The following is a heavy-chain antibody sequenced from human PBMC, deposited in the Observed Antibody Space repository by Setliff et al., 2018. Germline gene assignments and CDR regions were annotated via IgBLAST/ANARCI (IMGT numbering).Heavy chain of an antibody. CDR3: RFWSSYYKNDY. Sequence: SETLSLTCTVYGGSFSDYYWGWIRQSPGKRPEWIAEINQSGNTNYNPSLNSRVSVSVDTPTNQFSLKVFSVTAADQAVYYCRFWSSYYKNDYWAQGTLVTVSS. CDR2: INQSGNT. CDR1: GGSFSDYY. D-gene: IGHD3-3*01. J-gene: IGHJ4*02. V-gene: IGHV4-34*01.